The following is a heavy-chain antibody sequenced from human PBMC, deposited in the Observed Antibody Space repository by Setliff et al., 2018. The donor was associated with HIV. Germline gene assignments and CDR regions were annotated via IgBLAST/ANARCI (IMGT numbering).Heavy chain of an antibody. CDR1: GYTFTSHY. V-gene: IGHV1-46*04. J-gene: IGHJ4*02. CDR2: INPSGEIT. Sequence: GASVKVSCKASGYTFTSHYMHWVRQAPGQGLEWMGIINPSGEITYYADSVKGRFTISRDNSRDTLYLQMNSLRAEDTAVYFCAKTWGTIFGVVIPPVDFWGQGALVTVSS. D-gene: IGHD3-3*01. CDR3: AKTWGTIFGVVIPPVDF.